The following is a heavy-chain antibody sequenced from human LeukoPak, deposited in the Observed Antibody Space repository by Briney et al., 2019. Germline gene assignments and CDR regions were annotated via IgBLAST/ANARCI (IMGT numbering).Heavy chain of an antibody. CDR1: GGSLSSSSYY. D-gene: IGHD3-3*01. CDR3: ARHVKAWLLYQTGNYFDY. J-gene: IGHJ4*02. Sequence: SETLSLTCTVSGGSLSSSSYYWGWIRQPPGKGLEWIGSIYYSGSTYYNPSLKSRVTISVDTSKNQFSLKLSSVTAADTAVYYCARHVKAWLLYQTGNYFDYWGQGTLVTVSS. CDR2: IYYSGST. V-gene: IGHV4-39*01.